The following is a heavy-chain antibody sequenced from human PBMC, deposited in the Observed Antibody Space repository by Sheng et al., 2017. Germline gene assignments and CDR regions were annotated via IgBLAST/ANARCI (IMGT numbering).Heavy chain of an antibody. V-gene: IGHV1-2*02. J-gene: IGHJ6*02. CDR1: GYTFTGYY. Sequence: KASGYTFTGYYMHWVRQAPGQGLEWMGWINPNSGGTNYAQKFQGRVTMTRDTSISTAYMELSRLRSDDTAVYYCARSLVSGSYYYYYGMDVWGQGTTVTVSS. CDR3: ARSLVSGSYYYYYGMDV. CDR2: INPNSGGT. D-gene: IGHD1-26*01.